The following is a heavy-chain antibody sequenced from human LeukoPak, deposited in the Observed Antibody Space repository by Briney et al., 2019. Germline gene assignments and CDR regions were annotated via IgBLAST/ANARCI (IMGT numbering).Heavy chain of an antibody. V-gene: IGHV3-30*18. CDR1: GFTFSSYG. D-gene: IGHD3-10*01. J-gene: IGHJ4*02. Sequence: PGGSLRLSCAASGFTFSSYGMHWVRQAPGKGLEWVAVISYDGSNKYYADSVKGRFTISRDNSKNTLYLQMNGLRAEDTAVCYCAKFPHFHYYYGSGSYLLTWGQGTLVTVSS. CDR3: AKFPHFHYYYGSGSYLLT. CDR2: ISYDGSNK.